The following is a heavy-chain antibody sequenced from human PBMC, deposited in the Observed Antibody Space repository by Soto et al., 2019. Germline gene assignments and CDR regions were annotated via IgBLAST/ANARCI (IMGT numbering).Heavy chain of an antibody. V-gene: IGHV2-5*02. CDR1: GFSLTTTRVG. Sequence: SGPTLVNPTQTLTLTCTFSGFSLTTTRVGVGWIRQPPGKALEWIAIIYWDDDKRYSPSLESRLAITKDTSKNQVVITMTNLDPVDTATYYCAHIMITFGGVSALDAFDFWGQGTMVTVSS. J-gene: IGHJ3*01. CDR3: AHIMITFGGVSALDAFDF. CDR2: IYWDDDK. D-gene: IGHD3-16*01.